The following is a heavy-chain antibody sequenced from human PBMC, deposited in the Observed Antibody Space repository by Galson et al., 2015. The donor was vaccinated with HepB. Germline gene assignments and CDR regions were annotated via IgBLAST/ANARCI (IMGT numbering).Heavy chain of an antibody. CDR2: INTNTGNP. J-gene: IGHJ6*02. Sequence: SVKVSCKASGYTFTSYAMNWVRQAPGQGLEWMGWINTNTGNPTYAQGFTGRFVFSLDTSVSTAYLQISSLKAEDTAVYYCAIEYGSGSYIDPYYYGMDVWGQGTTVTVSS. CDR3: AIEYGSGSYIDPYYYGMDV. CDR1: GYTFTSYA. V-gene: IGHV7-4-1*02. D-gene: IGHD3-10*01.